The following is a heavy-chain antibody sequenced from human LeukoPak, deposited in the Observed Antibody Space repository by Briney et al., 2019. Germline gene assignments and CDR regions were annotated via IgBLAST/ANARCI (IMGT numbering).Heavy chain of an antibody. CDR1: GFTFSSYA. CDR3: AKGDILTMYYYYGMDV. D-gene: IGHD3-9*01. CDR2: ISGSGGST. V-gene: IGHV3-23*01. Sequence: PGGSLRLSCAASGFTFSSYAMSWVRQAPGKGLEWVSAISGSGGSTYYADSVKGRFTISRDNSKNTLYLQMNSLRAEDTAVYHCAKGDILTMYYYYGMDVWGQGTTVTVSS. J-gene: IGHJ6*02.